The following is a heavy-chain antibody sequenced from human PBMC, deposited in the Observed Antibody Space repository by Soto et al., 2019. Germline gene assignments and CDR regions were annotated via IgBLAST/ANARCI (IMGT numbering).Heavy chain of an antibody. V-gene: IGHV4-34*01. J-gene: IGHJ6*02. CDR1: GGSFSGYY. Sequence: SETLSLTCAVYGGSFSGYYWSWIRQPPGKGLEWIGEINHSGSTNYNPSLKSRVTISVDTSKNQFSLKLSSVTAADTAVYYCARDGDGYYNRTWNYYYYYGMDVWGQGTTVTVSS. CDR2: INHSGST. CDR3: ARDGDGYYNRTWNYYYYYGMDV. D-gene: IGHD3-9*01.